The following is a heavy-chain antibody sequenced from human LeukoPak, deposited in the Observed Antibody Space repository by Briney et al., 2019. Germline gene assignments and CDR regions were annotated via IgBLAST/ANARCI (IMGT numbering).Heavy chain of an antibody. CDR1: GFTVSRSY. V-gene: IGHV3-30*02. CDR3: AKDGPRYGDYVPGY. CDR2: IRCDGSNK. D-gene: IGHD4-17*01. J-gene: IGHJ4*02. Sequence: GGSLRLSCAASGFTVSRSYMIWARQAPGKGLEWVAFIRCDGSNKYYADSVKGRFTISRDNSKNTLYLQMNSLRAEDTAVYYCAKDGPRYGDYVPGYWGQGTLVTVSS.